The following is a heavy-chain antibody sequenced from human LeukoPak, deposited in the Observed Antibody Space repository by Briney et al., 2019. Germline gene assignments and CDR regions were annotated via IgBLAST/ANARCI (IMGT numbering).Heavy chain of an antibody. D-gene: IGHD6-13*01. V-gene: IGHV3-7*01. J-gene: IGHJ4*02. Sequence: GGSLRLSCAASGFTFSSHWMTWVRQAPGKGPEWVASINKDGSEQYYVDSVKGRFTISRDNAKNSLCLQVSSLRAEDTAVYYCTRGGATSSWYWFFWGQGTLVTVSS. CDR3: TRGGATSSWYWFF. CDR1: GFTFSSHW. CDR2: INKDGSEQ.